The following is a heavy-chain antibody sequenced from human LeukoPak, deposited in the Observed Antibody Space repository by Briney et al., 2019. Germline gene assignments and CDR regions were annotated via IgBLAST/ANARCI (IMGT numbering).Heavy chain of an antibody. CDR2: IYPGDSDT. CDR3: ARHNAPGFYYYYYMDV. V-gene: IGHV5-51*01. D-gene: IGHD2-2*01. CDR1: GYSFTSYW. J-gene: IGHJ6*03. Sequence: GESLKISCKGSGYSFTSYWIGWVSQMPGKGLEWMGIIYPGDSDTRYSPSFQGQVTISADKSISTAYLQWSSLKASDTAMYYCARHNAPGFYYYYYMDVWGKGTTVTVSS.